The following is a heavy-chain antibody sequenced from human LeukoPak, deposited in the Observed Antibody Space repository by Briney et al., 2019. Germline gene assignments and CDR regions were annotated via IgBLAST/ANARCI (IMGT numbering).Heavy chain of an antibody. V-gene: IGHV3-74*01. D-gene: IGHD3-16*01. CDR2: INSDGSGT. CDR1: GFTFSSYW. J-gene: IGHJ4*02. CDR3: ARALTWGLYYFDY. Sequence: GGSLRLSCAASGFTFSSYWMHWVRQAPGKGLVWVSRINSDGSGTTYADSVKGRFTISRDNARNTLYLQMNSLRAEDTAVYYCARALTWGLYYFDYWGQGALVTVSS.